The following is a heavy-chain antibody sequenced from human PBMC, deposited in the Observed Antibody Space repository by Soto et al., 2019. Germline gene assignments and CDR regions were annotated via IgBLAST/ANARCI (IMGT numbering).Heavy chain of an antibody. CDR2: ISESGGST. J-gene: IGHJ4*02. Sequence: PGGSLRLSCAASGFTFSDYAMSWVRQAPGKGLEWVSGISESGGSTYYADSVKGRFTMSRDTSKNTLYLQMNSLGAEDTAVYYCAKDQNYDRIPEAYWGQGTLVTVSS. V-gene: IGHV3-23*01. CDR1: GFTFSDYA. D-gene: IGHD3-22*01. CDR3: AKDQNYDRIPEAY.